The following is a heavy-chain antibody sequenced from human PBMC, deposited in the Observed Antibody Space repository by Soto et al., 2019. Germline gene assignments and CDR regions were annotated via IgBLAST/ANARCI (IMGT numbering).Heavy chain of an antibody. CDR2: IYYSGST. V-gene: IGHV4-59*01. D-gene: IGHD3-10*01. CDR3: ARTLWFGEGWWLDH. Sequence: SETLSLTCTVSGGSISSYYWSWIRQPPGKGLEWIGYIYYSGSTNYNPSLKSRVTISVDTSKNQFSLKLSSVTAADTAVYYCARTLWFGEGWWLDHWGQGTLVTVSS. CDR1: GGSISSYY. J-gene: IGHJ5*02.